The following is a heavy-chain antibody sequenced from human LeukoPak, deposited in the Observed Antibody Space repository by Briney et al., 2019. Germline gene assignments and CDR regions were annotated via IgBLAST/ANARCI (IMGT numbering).Heavy chain of an antibody. CDR1: GFTFSSYA. CDR2: ISYDGSNK. V-gene: IGHV3-30-3*01. CDR3: TTVRSAVEYYFDY. J-gene: IGHJ4*02. Sequence: PGGSLRLSCAASGFTFSSYALHWVRQAPGKGLEWVAVISYDGSNKYYADSVKGRFTISRDNSKNTLYLQMNSLRAEDTAVYYCTTVRSAVEYYFDYWGQGTLVTVSS.